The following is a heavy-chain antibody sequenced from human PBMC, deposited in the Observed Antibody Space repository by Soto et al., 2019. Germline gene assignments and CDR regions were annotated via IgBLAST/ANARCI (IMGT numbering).Heavy chain of an antibody. CDR1: GFTFSNAW. J-gene: IGHJ6*02. D-gene: IGHD5-18*01. Sequence: GGSLRLSCAASGFTFSNAWMNWVRQAPGKGLEWVGRIKSKTDGGTTDYAAPVKGRFTISRDDSKNTLYLQMNSLKTEDTAVYYCTTAPELDTAMDHYYYYGMDVWGQGTTVTVSS. CDR3: TTAPELDTAMDHYYYYGMDV. CDR2: IKSKTDGGTT. V-gene: IGHV3-15*07.